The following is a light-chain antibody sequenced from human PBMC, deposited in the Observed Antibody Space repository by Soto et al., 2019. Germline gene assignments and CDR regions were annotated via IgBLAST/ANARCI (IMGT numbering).Light chain of an antibody. Sequence: DIQMTQSPSSLSASVGDRVTITCRASQSISSYLNWYQQKPGKAPKLLIYAASSLQSGVPSRFSGSGSGTDFTLTISSLQPEDSATYYCQQSYSTPPGYTFGQGTKLEIK. J-gene: IGKJ2*01. CDR2: AAS. CDR1: QSISSY. V-gene: IGKV1-39*01. CDR3: QQSYSTPPGYT.